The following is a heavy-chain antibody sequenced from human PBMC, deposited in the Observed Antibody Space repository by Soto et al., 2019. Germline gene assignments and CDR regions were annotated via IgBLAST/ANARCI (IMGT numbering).Heavy chain of an antibody. Sequence: QVQLQESGPGLVKPSGTLSLTCAVSGGSISSSNWWSWVRQPPGKGLEWIGEIYHSGSTNYNPSLKSRVTISVDTSKNQFSLKLSSVTAADTAVYYCARGLHLGYCSGGSCYSRFDYWGQGTLVTVSS. V-gene: IGHV4-4*02. J-gene: IGHJ4*02. CDR1: GGSISSSNW. D-gene: IGHD2-15*01. CDR3: ARGLHLGYCSGGSCYSRFDY. CDR2: IYHSGST.